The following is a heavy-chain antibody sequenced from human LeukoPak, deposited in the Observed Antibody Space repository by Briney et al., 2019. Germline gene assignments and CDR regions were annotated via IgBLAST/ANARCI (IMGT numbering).Heavy chain of an antibody. V-gene: IGHV3-23*01. CDR3: AKEYTGTFSPFPSYFDN. J-gene: IGHJ4*02. CDR1: GFTFNNYA. Sequence: GGSLRLSCVASGFTFNNYAMNWVRQAPGRGLEWVSTISGPGDSTYYAGSVKGRFTISRDNSKKTLFLQMNSLRAEDTAIYYCAKEYTGTFSPFPSYFDNWGQGTLVTVSS. D-gene: IGHD1-26*01. CDR2: ISGPGDST.